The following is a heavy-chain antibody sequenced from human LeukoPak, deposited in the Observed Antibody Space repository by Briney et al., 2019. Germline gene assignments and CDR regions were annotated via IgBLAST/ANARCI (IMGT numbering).Heavy chain of an antibody. Sequence: GGSLRLSCAASGFTFSSYDMHWVRQATGKGLEWVSAIGTAGDTYYPGSVKGRFTISRENAKNSLYLQMNSLRAGDTAVYYCARATFEGELDYWGQGTLVTVSS. CDR3: ARATFEGELDY. D-gene: IGHD3-16*01. J-gene: IGHJ4*02. CDR2: IGTAGDT. CDR1: GFTFSSYD. V-gene: IGHV3-13*01.